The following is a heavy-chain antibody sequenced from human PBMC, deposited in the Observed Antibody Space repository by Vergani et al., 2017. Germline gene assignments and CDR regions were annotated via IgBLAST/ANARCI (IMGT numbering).Heavy chain of an antibody. CDR3: ARHSTVEWLVKLGWIDP. CDR2: IYYSGST. V-gene: IGHV4-39*01. Sequence: QLQLQESGPGLVKPSATLSLNCSVSGDSIRSSNYYLGWIRQPPGKGLEWIASIYYSGSTYYNPSLKTRVTISVDTSKNQFSLKLSSVTAAYTAVYFCARHSTVEWLVKLGWIDPWGQGILVTVSS. J-gene: IGHJ5*02. D-gene: IGHD6-19*01. CDR1: GDSIRSSNYY.